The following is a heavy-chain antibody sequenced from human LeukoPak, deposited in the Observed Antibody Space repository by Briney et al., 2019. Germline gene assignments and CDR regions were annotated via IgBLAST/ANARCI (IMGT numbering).Heavy chain of an antibody. CDR2: ITGSGRET. CDR3: SKDPNGGYVGAFDM. D-gene: IGHD2-8*01. V-gene: IGHV3-23*01. Sequence: GGSLTLSCTASGLTFSNYATTWVRQAPGKGLEWVSSITGSGRETYYADSVKGRFSVSRDNSQNTVFLHMSSLRADDTALYYCSKDPNGGYVGAFDMWGPGTMVTVSS. J-gene: IGHJ3*02. CDR1: GLTFSNYA.